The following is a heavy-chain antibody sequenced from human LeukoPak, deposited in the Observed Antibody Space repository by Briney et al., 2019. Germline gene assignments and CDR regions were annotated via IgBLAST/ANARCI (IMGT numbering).Heavy chain of an antibody. J-gene: IGHJ5*02. CDR3: ARADRLHGGPYLIGP. CDR2: IDPNSGGT. CDR1: GYSFTDYY. D-gene: IGHD2-21*01. V-gene: IGHV1-2*02. Sequence: ASVKVSCKTSGYSFTDYYMHWVRQAPGQRLEWMGWIDPNSGGTSSAQKFQGRVTMTRDTSISTVYMEVSWLTSDDTAIYYCARADRLHGGPYLIGPWGQGTLVTVSS.